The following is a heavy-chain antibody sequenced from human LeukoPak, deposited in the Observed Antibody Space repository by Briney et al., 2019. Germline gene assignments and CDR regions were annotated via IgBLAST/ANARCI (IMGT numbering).Heavy chain of an antibody. J-gene: IGHJ4*02. D-gene: IGHD5-12*01. CDR2: IYYSGST. V-gene: IGHV4-59*01. Sequence: SETLSLTCTVSGGSISSYYWSRIRQPPGKGLEWIGYIYYSGSTNYNPSLKSRVTISVDTSKNQFSLKLSSVTAADTAVYYCARVAGLRSGFDYWGQGTLVTVSS. CDR3: ARVAGLRSGFDY. CDR1: GGSISSYY.